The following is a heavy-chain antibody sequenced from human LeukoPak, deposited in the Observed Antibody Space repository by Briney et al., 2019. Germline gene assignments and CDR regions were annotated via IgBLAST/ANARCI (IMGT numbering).Heavy chain of an antibody. CDR2: IKQDGSEK. J-gene: IGHJ4*02. CDR1: GFTFSHYW. V-gene: IGHV3-7*01. Sequence: PGGSLRLSCAAPGFTFSHYWMSWVRQAPGKGLEWVANIKQDGSEKYYVDSMKGRFTISRDNAKNSLYLQMNSLRAEDTAVYYCASSRGSWPDYFDYWGQGTLVTVSS. D-gene: IGHD6-13*01. CDR3: ASSRGSWPDYFDY.